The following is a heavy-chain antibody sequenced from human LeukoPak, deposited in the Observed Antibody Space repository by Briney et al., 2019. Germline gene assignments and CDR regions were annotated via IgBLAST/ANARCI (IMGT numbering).Heavy chain of an antibody. V-gene: IGHV3-30*04. CDR3: ARELDTAMVTD. J-gene: IGHJ4*02. CDR2: ISYHARDQ. CDR1: GFTFSSYA. Sequence: GGSLRLSCAASGFTFSSYAMHWVRQAPGKGLEWVTVISYHARDQFYADSVKGRFTISRDNSKNTLYLQMNSLRAEDTAVYYCARELDTAMVTDWGQGTLVTVSS. D-gene: IGHD5-18*01.